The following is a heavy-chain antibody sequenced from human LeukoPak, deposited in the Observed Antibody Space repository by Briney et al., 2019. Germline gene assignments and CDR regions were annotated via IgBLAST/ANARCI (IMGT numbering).Heavy chain of an antibody. CDR2: IWSDGSHQ. CDR3: ATDRGGYPFDY. D-gene: IGHD1-26*01. J-gene: IGHJ4*02. CDR1: GFTFNTYG. V-gene: IGHV3-33*01. Sequence: GQSLRLSCAASGFTFNTYGMHWVRQAPGKGLEWVAVIWSDGSHQTYADSVRGRFTISRDNSKSTLYLQMNSLRTEDTAVYYCATDRGGYPFDYWGQGTLVTVSS.